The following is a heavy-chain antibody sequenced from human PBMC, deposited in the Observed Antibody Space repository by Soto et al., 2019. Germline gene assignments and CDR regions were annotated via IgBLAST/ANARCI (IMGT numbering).Heavy chain of an antibody. J-gene: IGHJ4*02. V-gene: IGHV1-69*13. CDR1: GGTFSSYA. D-gene: IGHD1-26*01. Sequence: SVKVSCKASGGTFSSYAISWVRQAPGQGLEWMGGIIPIFGTANYAQKFQGRVTITADESTSTAYMELSSLRSEDTAVYYCARSPVGATIIYYYDYWGQGTLVTVSS. CDR2: IIPIFGTA. CDR3: ARSPVGATIIYYYDY.